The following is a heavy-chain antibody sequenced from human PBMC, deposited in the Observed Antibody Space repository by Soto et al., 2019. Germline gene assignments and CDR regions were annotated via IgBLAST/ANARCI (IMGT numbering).Heavy chain of an antibody. J-gene: IGHJ4*02. V-gene: IGHV3-23*01. Sequence: GGSLRLSCAASGFTFSSYAMSWVRQAPGKGLEWVSAISGSGGSTYYADYVKGRFTISRDNSKNTLYLQMNSLRAEDTSVYYCAKGGRYDFWSGYFYWGQGTLVTVSS. D-gene: IGHD3-3*01. CDR1: GFTFSSYA. CDR2: ISGSGGST. CDR3: AKGGRYDFWSGYFY.